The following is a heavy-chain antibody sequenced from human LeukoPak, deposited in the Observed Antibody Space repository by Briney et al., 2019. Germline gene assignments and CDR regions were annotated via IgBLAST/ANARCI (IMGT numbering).Heavy chain of an antibody. Sequence: SGGSLRLSCAASGFIFSNYGMHWVRQAPGKGLEWVAFIRYDGSNKYYADSVKGRFTISRDNAKNSLNLQMSSLRSEDTAVYYCARMELLGDAFDIWGQGTMVTVSS. D-gene: IGHD1-26*01. CDR1: GFIFSNYG. CDR2: IRYDGSNK. CDR3: ARMELLGDAFDI. V-gene: IGHV3-30*02. J-gene: IGHJ3*02.